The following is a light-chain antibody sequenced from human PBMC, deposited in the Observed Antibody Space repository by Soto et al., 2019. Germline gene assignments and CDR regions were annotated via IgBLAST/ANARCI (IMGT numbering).Light chain of an antibody. CDR2: EVT. CDR1: SSDVGGYNY. Sequence: QSALTQPPSASGSHGQSVTISCTGTSSDVGGYNYVSWYQQHPGKAPKLIIYEVTKRPSGVPDRFSGSKSDNTASLTVSGLLAEDEADYYCSSHAGIINVVFGGGTKLTVL. V-gene: IGLV2-8*01. CDR3: SSHAGIINVV. J-gene: IGLJ3*02.